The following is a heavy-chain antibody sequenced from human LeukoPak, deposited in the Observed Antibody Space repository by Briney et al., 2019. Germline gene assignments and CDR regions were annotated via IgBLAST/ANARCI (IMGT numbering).Heavy chain of an antibody. Sequence: GGSLRLSCAASGFTFSDYGIHWIRQAPGKGLEWVAVISYDGSNKYYADSVKGRFTISRDNSKNTLYLQMNSLRAEDTAVYYCAKSPNFDWLLPFDYWGQGTLVTVSS. CDR3: AKSPNFDWLLPFDY. J-gene: IGHJ4*02. V-gene: IGHV3-30*18. D-gene: IGHD3-9*01. CDR1: GFTFSDYG. CDR2: ISYDGSNK.